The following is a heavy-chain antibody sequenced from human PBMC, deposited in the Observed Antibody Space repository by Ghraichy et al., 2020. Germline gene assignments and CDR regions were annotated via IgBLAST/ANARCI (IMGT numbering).Heavy chain of an antibody. Sequence: GESLNISCAASGFTFSSYAMHWVRQAPGKGLEWVAVIPYDGSNKYYADSVKGRFTISRDNSKNTLYLQMNSLRAEDTAVYYCARAQYYYDSTLQDAFDIWGQGTMVTVSS. CDR3: ARAQYYYDSTLQDAFDI. J-gene: IGHJ3*02. D-gene: IGHD3-22*01. V-gene: IGHV3-30-3*01. CDR2: IPYDGSNK. CDR1: GFTFSSYA.